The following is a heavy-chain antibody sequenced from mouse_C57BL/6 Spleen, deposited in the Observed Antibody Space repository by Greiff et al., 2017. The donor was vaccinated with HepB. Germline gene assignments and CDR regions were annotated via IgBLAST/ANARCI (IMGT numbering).Heavy chain of an antibody. V-gene: IGHV5-4*01. CDR3: ARDQTGHYFDY. Sequence: EVQVVESGGGLVKPGGSLKLSCAASGFTFSSYAMSWVRQTPEKRLEWVATISDGGSYTYYPDNVKGRFTISRDNAKNNLYLQMSHLKSEDTAMYYCARDQTGHYFDYWGQGTTLTVSS. D-gene: IGHD4-1*01. J-gene: IGHJ2*01. CDR2: ISDGGSYT. CDR1: GFTFSSYA.